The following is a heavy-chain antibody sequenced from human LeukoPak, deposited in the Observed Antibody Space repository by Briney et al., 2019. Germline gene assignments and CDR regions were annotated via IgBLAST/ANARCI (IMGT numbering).Heavy chain of an antibody. Sequence: ESSETLSLTCTVSGGSISSYYWSWIRQPPGKGLEWIGYIYYSGSTNYNPSLKSRVTISVDTSKNQFSLKLSSVTAADTAVYYCARHYGSPGYYGMDVWGQGTTVTVSS. CDR2: IYYSGST. D-gene: IGHD3-16*01. V-gene: IGHV4-59*01. J-gene: IGHJ6*02. CDR3: ARHYGSPGYYGMDV. CDR1: GGSISSYY.